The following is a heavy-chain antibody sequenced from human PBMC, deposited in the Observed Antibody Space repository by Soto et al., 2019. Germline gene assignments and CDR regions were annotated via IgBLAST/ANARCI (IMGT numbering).Heavy chain of an antibody. V-gene: IGHV1-24*01. CDR2: FDPEDGET. CDR3: APSTYGSGSYYKAPG. CDR1: GGTFSNHI. D-gene: IGHD3-10*01. J-gene: IGHJ4*02. Sequence: ASVKVSCKASGGTFSNHIITWVRQAPGKGLEWMGGFDPEDGETIYAQKFQGRVTMTEDTSTDTAYMELSSLRSEDTAVYYCAPSTYGSGSYYKAPGWGQGTLVTVSS.